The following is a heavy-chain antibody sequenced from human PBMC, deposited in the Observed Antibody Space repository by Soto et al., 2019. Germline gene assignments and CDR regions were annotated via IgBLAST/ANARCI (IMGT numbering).Heavy chain of an antibody. CDR3: VRSPGSSRHWFDP. CDR1: GTSFSNTDYY. V-gene: IGHV4-39*02. Sequence: QVQLQESGPGLVKPSGTLSLTCAVSGTSFSNTDYYWGWIRQPPGKGLEWMGSVQFSVEIHYNMSLKSRVSLSVDASQNHFFLTLTSVTAADTAAYFCVRSPGSSRHWFDPLGQGTLVTVSS. CDR2: VQFSVEI. D-gene: IGHD3-10*01. J-gene: IGHJ5*02.